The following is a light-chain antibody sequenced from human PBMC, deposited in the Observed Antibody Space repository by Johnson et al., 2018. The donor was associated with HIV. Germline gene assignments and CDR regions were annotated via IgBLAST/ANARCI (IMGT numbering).Light chain of an antibody. V-gene: IGLV1-51*02. CDR3: GTWDSSLSAGV. CDR1: SSNIGNNY. J-gene: IGLJ1*01. Sequence: QSVLTQPPSVSAAPGQKVTISCSGSSSNIGNNYVSWYQQLPGTAPKLLIYENNKRPSGIPDRFSGSKSGPSATLGINGLQTGDEADYYCGTWDSSLSAGVFGTGTKVTVL. CDR2: ENN.